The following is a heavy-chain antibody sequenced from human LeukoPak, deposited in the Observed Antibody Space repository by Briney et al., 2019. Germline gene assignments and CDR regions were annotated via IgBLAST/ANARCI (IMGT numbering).Heavy chain of an antibody. D-gene: IGHD5-24*01. CDR2: IYYSGST. V-gene: IGHV4-59*01. CDR3: ARRRDGYNYFFDY. J-gene: IGHJ4*02. CDR1: GGSISNYY. Sequence: SETLSLTCTVSGGSISNYYWSWIRQPPGKGLEWIGYIYYSGSTNYNPSLKSRVTISVDTSKNQFSLKLSSVTAADTAVYYCARRRDGYNYFFDYWGQGTLVTVSS.